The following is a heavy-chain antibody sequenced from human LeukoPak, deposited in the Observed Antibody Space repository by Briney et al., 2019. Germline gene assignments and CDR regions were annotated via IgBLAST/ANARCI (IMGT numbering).Heavy chain of an antibody. Sequence: ASVTVSCKASGYTFTGYYMHWVRQAPGQGLEWTGWINPNSGGTNYAQKFQGRVTMTRDTSISTAYMELSRLRSDDTAVYYCARAGGSSDNWFDPWDQGTPVTVSS. CDR1: GYTFTGYY. CDR3: ARAGGSSDNWFDP. V-gene: IGHV1-2*02. D-gene: IGHD1-26*01. J-gene: IGHJ5*02. CDR2: INPNSGGT.